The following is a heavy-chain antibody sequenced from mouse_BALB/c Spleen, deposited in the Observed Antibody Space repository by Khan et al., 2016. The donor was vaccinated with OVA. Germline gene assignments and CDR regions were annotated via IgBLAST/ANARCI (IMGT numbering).Heavy chain of an antibody. CDR3: ATSYFYGYYFDY. J-gene: IGHJ2*01. CDR2: ISGDSTTI. CDR1: GFTFSSYG. Sequence: EVELVKSGGGLVQPGGSRKLSCAASGFTFSSYGVHWVRQAPERGLEWVAYISGDSTTIYYADTVKGRFTISRDNPKNTLFLQMTSLMSEDTAKYYCATSYFYGYYFDYWGPGTTLTVSS. V-gene: IGHV5-17*02. D-gene: IGHD1-1*01.